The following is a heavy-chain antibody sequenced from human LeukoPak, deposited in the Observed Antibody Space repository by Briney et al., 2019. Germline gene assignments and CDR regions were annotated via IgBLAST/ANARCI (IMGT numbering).Heavy chain of an antibody. CDR1: GGSSSSYY. J-gene: IGHJ4*02. CDR2: IYYSGST. CDR3: ARSGGDRVEMPTIIDY. D-gene: IGHD5-24*01. Sequence: SETLSLTCTVSGGSSSSYYWSWIRQPPGKGLEWIGYIYYSGSTNYNPSLKSRAIILVDTSKNQFSLRLSSVTAADTAVYYCARSGGDRVEMPTIIDYWGQGTLVTVSS. V-gene: IGHV4-59*01.